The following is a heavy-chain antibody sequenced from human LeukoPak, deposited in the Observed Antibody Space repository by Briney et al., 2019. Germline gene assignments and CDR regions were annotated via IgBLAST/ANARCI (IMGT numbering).Heavy chain of an antibody. J-gene: IGHJ4*02. Sequence: GGSLRLSCAASGFTFSSYAMNWVRQAPGKGLEWVSAISGSGGSTYYADSMKGRFTISRDNSKNTLYLQMNSLRAEDTAVYYCAKGSGWNYGRRGYYFDYWGQGTLVTVSS. D-gene: IGHD1-7*01. CDR1: GFTFSSYA. CDR2: ISGSGGST. V-gene: IGHV3-23*01. CDR3: AKGSGWNYGRRGYYFDY.